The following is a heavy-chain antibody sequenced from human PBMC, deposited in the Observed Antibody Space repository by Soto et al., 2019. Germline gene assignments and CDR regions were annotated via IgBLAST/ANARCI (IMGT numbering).Heavy chain of an antibody. V-gene: IGHV3-30*18. Sequence: PGGSLRLSCAASGCTFSSYGMHWVRQAPGKGLEWVAVISYDGSNKYYADSVKGRFTISRDNSKNTLYLQMNSLRAGDTAVYYCAKDIVVVPAAMDYYYYGMDVWGQGTTVTVSS. D-gene: IGHD2-2*01. CDR2: ISYDGSNK. CDR1: GCTFSSYG. CDR3: AKDIVVVPAAMDYYYYGMDV. J-gene: IGHJ6*02.